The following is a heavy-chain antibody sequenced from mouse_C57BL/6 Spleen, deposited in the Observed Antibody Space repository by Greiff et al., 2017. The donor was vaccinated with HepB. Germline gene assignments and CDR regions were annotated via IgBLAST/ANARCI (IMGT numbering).Heavy chain of an antibody. Sequence: VKLVESGPGLVAPSQSLSITCTVSGFSLTSYGVHWVRQPPGKGLEWLVVIWSDGSTTYNSALKSRLSISKDNSKSQVVLKMNSLQTDDTAMYYCARALYYGSRGAMDYWGQGTSVTVSS. CDR2: IWSDGST. D-gene: IGHD1-1*01. CDR3: ARALYYGSRGAMDY. J-gene: IGHJ4*01. CDR1: GFSLTSYG. V-gene: IGHV2-6*03.